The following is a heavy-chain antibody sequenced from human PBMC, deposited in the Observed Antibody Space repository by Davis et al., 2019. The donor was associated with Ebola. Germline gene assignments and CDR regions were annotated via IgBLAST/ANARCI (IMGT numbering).Heavy chain of an antibody. J-gene: IGHJ2*01. V-gene: IGHV4-59*12. CDR3: ARAPQKYYYDSSGYYVYWYFDH. CDR1: GGSISSYY. Sequence: SETLSLTCTVSGGSISSYYWSWIRQPPGKGLEWIGYIYYSGSTNYNPSLKSRVTISVDTSKNQFSLKLSSVTAADTAVYYCARAPQKYYYDSSGYYVYWYFDHWGRGTLVTVSS. D-gene: IGHD3-22*01. CDR2: IYYSGST.